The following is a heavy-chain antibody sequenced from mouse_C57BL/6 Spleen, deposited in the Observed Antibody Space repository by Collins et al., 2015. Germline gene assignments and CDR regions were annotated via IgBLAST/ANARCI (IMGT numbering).Heavy chain of an antibody. CDR2: INPNNGGT. Sequence: FTDYYMNWVKQSHGKSLEWIGDINPNNGGTSYNQKFKGKATLTVDKSSSTAYMELRSLTSEDSAVYYCARLAFDYWGQGTTLTVSS. V-gene: IGHV1-26*01. CDR3: ARLAFDY. CDR1: FTDYY. J-gene: IGHJ2*01.